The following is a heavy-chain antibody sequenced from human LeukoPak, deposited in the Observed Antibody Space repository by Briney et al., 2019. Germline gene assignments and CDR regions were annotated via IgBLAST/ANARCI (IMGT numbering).Heavy chain of an antibody. CDR2: IKQDGSEK. CDR3: AKSIRFLEWLTPQDY. D-gene: IGHD3-3*01. Sequence: PGGSLRLSCAASGFTFSSYWMSWVRQAPGKGLEWVTNIKQDGSEKYYVDSVKGRFTISRDNSKNTLYLQMNSLRAEDTAVYYCAKSIRFLEWLTPQDYWGQGTLVTVSS. J-gene: IGHJ4*02. CDR1: GFTFSSYW. V-gene: IGHV3-7*03.